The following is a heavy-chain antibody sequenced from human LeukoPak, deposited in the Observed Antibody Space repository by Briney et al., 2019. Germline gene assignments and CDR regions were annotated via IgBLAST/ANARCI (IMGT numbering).Heavy chain of an antibody. V-gene: IGHV4-34*01. CDR2: INHSGST. J-gene: IGHJ5*02. CDR3: ARGVTMVRGVMNWFDP. D-gene: IGHD3-10*01. Sequence: PSETLSLTCAVYGGSFSGYYWSWIRQPPGKGLEWIGEINHSGSTNYNPSLKSRVTISVDTSKNQFSLKLSSVTAAGTAVYYCARGVTMVRGVMNWFDPWGQGTLVTVSS. CDR1: GGSFSGYY.